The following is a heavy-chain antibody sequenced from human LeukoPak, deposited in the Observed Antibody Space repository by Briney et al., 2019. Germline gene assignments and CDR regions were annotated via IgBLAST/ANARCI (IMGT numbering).Heavy chain of an antibody. CDR3: ASSSGWYLSSDY. CDR1: GFTFSSYG. J-gene: IGHJ4*02. CDR2: IWYDGSDK. D-gene: IGHD6-19*01. Sequence: GRSLRLSCVASGFTFSSYGMHWVRQAPGKGLEWVAVIWYDGSDKYHADSVKGRFTISRDNSKNMLYLQMNSLRAEDTAVYYCASSSGWYLSSDYWGQGTLVTVSS. V-gene: IGHV3-33*08.